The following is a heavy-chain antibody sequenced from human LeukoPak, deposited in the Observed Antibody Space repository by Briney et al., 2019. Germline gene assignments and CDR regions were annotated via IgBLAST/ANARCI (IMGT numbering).Heavy chain of an antibody. Sequence: SETLSLTCAVSGASISTDYYIWIRQPPGQGLEWIAHMYHNGNTKYNSSLKSRVTTSMDMSKDQFSLILTSVTAADTAVYYCARMSGYCSSTGCLYWIDPWGQGTLVTVS. D-gene: IGHD2-2*01. CDR2: MYHNGNT. CDR3: ARMSGYCSSTGCLYWIDP. J-gene: IGHJ5*02. CDR1: GASISTDY. V-gene: IGHV4-59*01.